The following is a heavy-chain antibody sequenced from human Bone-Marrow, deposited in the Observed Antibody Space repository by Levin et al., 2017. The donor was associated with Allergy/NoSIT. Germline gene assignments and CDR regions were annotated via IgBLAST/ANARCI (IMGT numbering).Heavy chain of an antibody. Sequence: SVKVSCKASGGTFSSYAISWVRQAPGQGLEWMGGIIPIFGTANYAQKFQGRVTITADESTSTAYMELSSLRSEDTAVYYCARGDSLGATKSWYFDLWGRGTLVTVSS. CDR2: IIPIFGTA. V-gene: IGHV1-69*13. D-gene: IGHD1-26*01. CDR1: GGTFSSYA. CDR3: ARGDSLGATKSWYFDL. J-gene: IGHJ2*01.